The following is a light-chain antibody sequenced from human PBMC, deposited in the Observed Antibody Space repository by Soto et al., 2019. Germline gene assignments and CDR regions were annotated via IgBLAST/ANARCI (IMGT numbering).Light chain of an antibody. CDR3: GSYTTISNYV. V-gene: IGLV2-14*03. J-gene: IGLJ1*01. CDR2: DVS. Sequence: QPVLTQPASVSGSPGQSITITCTGTISDVGSYNYVSWYQQYPGKAPKLMIYDVSTRPSGVSDRFSGSKSGNTASLTISGLRAEDEADYYCGSYTTISNYVFGTGTKLTVL. CDR1: ISDVGSYNY.